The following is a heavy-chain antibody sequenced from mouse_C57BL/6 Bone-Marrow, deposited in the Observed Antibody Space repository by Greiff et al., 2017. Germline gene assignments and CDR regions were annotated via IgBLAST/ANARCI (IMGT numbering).Heavy chain of an antibody. Sequence: QVQLQQSGAELARPGASVKLSCKASGYTFTSYGLSWVKQRTGQGLEWIGEIYPRSGNTYYNEKFKGKATLTADKSSSTAYMELRSLTSEDSAVYFCARWDYGSSPYFDYWGQGTTLTVSS. CDR3: ARWDYGSSPYFDY. CDR2: IYPRSGNT. CDR1: GYTFTSYG. D-gene: IGHD1-1*01. J-gene: IGHJ2*01. V-gene: IGHV1-81*01.